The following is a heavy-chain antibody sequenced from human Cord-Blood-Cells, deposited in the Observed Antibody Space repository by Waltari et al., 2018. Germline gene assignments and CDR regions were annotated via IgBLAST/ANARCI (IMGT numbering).Heavy chain of an antibody. V-gene: IGHV1-69*01. D-gene: IGHD2-15*01. CDR1: GGTFSSYA. CDR3: AKRCSGGSCYSDYYYGMDV. J-gene: IGHJ6*02. CDR2: TIPIFGTA. Sequence: QVQLVQSGAEVKKPGSSVKVSCKASGGTFSSYAISWVRQAPRQGLEWMGGTIPIFGTANYAQKFQGRVTITADESTSTAYMELSSLRSEDTAVYYCAKRCSGGSCYSDYYYGMDVWGQGTTVTVSS.